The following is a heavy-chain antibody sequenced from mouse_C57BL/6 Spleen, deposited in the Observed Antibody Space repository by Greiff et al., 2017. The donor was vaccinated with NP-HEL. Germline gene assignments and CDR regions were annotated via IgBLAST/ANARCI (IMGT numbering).Heavy chain of an antibody. CDR3: ARETAQAPAWFAY. CDR1: GYTFTSYW. V-gene: IGHV1-55*01. J-gene: IGHJ3*01. CDR2: IYPGSGST. Sequence: VQLQQSGAELVKPGASVKMSCKASGYTFTSYWITWVKQRPGQGLEWIGDIYPGSGSTNYNEKFKSKATLTVDTSSSTAYMQLSSLTSEDSAVYYWARETAQAPAWFAYWGQGTLVTVSA. D-gene: IGHD3-2*02.